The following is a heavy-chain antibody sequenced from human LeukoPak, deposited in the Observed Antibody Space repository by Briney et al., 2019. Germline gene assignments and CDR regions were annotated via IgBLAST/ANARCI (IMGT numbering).Heavy chain of an antibody. CDR2: IIPILGIA. V-gene: IGHV1-69*04. CDR3: ARNYYDSSGYYYEDY. Sequence: GASVKVSCKASGGTFSSYAISWVRQAPGQGLEWMGRIIPILGIASYAQKFQGRVTITADKSTSTAYMELRSLRSDDTAVYYCARNYYDSSGYYYEDYWGQGTLVTVSS. D-gene: IGHD3-22*01. CDR1: GGTFSSYA. J-gene: IGHJ4*02.